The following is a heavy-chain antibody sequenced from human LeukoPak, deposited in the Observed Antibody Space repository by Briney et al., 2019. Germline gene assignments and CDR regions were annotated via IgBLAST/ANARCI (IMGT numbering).Heavy chain of an antibody. V-gene: IGHV3-48*01. CDR3: ARDYSNYGGGLDY. D-gene: IGHD4-11*01. CDR2: ISSSTSTI. Sequence: GGPLRLSCAASGFTFSSYSMNWVRQAPGKGLEWVSYISSSTSTIYYADSVKGRFTISRDNAKKSLYLQMNSLRAEDTAVYYCARDYSNYGGGLDYWGQGILVTVSS. CDR1: GFTFSSYS. J-gene: IGHJ4*02.